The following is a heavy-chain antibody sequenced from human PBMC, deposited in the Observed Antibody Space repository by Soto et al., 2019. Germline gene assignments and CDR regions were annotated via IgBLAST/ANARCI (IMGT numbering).Heavy chain of an antibody. D-gene: IGHD1-26*01. CDR2: INDSGSA. CDR1: GGSFSSYY. CDR3: ARGGGYHDY. V-gene: IGHV4-59*01. Sequence: SETLSLTCTVSGGSFSSYYWNWIRQPPGKGLEWIGYINDSGSAHYNPSLKSRVTISVDTSKNQFSLKLTSVTAADTAVYYCARGGGYHDYWGQGTMVTVSS. J-gene: IGHJ4*03.